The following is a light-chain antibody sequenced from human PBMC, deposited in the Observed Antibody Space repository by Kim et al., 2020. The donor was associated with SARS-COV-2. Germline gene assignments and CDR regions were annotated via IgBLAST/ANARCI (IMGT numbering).Light chain of an antibody. J-gene: IGKJ1*01. CDR1: QSVWNNY. CDR2: RAS. Sequence: SPGERATLSCRASQSVWNNYLVGYQQRPGQAPRLLIYRASIRATGIPDRFSGSGSGTDFTLAISRLEPEDFAVYYCQQHGSSPWTFGQGTKVDIK. CDR3: QQHGSSPWT. V-gene: IGKV3-20*01.